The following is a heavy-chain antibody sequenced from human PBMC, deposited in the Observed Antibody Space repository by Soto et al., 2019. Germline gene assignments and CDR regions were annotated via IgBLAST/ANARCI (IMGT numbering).Heavy chain of an antibody. CDR3: ARESEDLTSNFDY. V-gene: IGHV3-21*06. CDR1: GFTFTRYS. Sequence: EVQLVESGRGLVKPGGSLRLSCAASGFTFTRYSMNWVRQSPGKGLEWVSSISSTTNYIYYGVSMKGRFTISRDNAKNSLYLEMNSLRAEDTAGYYCARESEDLTSNFDYWGQGTLVTVSS. CDR2: ISSTTNYI. J-gene: IGHJ4*02.